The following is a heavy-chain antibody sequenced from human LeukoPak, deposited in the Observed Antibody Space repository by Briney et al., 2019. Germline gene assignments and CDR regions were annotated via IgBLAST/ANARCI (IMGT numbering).Heavy chain of an antibody. D-gene: IGHD3-22*01. CDR3: ARSSGYPFFDY. Sequence: GGSLRLSCEASGFTFSDYSMNWVRQAPGEGLEWLSYITSTSDTIYYADSVKGRFTSSRDNAKNSVYLQMNSLRAEDTAVYYCARSSGYPFFDYWGQGTLVTVSS. J-gene: IGHJ4*02. CDR1: GFTFSDYS. V-gene: IGHV3-48*01. CDR2: ITSTSDTI.